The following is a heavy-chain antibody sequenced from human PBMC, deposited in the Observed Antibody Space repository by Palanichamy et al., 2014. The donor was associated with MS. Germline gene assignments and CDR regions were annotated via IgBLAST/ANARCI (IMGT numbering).Heavy chain of an antibody. CDR1: GGSISSGSYY. Sequence: VQLQESGPGLVKPSQTLSLTCTVSGGSISSGSYYWSWIRQPAGKGLEWIGRIYTSGSTNYNPSLKSRVTISVDTSKNQFSLKLSSVTAAGTAVYYCARAPYSSGWFVTYYFDYWGQGTLVTVSS. D-gene: IGHD6-19*01. V-gene: IGHV4-61*02. CDR3: ARAPYSSGWFVTYYFDY. J-gene: IGHJ4*02. CDR2: IYTSGST.